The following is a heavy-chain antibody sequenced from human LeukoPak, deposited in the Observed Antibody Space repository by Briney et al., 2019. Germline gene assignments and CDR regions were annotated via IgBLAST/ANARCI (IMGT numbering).Heavy chain of an antibody. CDR1: GFTFSSYE. Sequence: GGSLRLSCAASGFTFSSYEMNWVRQAPGKGLEWVSYISSSGSTIYYADSVKGRFTISRDNAKNSLYLQMNSLRAEDTAVYYCAGSRRYSSGWYPSYVNYYYYYMDVWGKGTTVTISS. J-gene: IGHJ6*03. V-gene: IGHV3-48*03. CDR3: AGSRRYSSGWYPSYVNYYYYYMDV. CDR2: ISSSGSTI. D-gene: IGHD6-19*01.